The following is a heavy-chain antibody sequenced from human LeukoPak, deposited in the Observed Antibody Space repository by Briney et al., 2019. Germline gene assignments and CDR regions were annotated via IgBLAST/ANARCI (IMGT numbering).Heavy chain of an antibody. J-gene: IGHJ6*03. CDR3: ATAGSYSSSSDSKYYYYYYMDV. CDR1: GGSISSSNW. V-gene: IGHV4-4*02. Sequence: SGTLSLTCAVSGGSISSSNWWSWVRQPPGKGLEWIGEIYHSGSTNYNPSLKSRVTISVDKSKNQFSLKLSSVTAADTAVYYCATAGSYSSSSDSKYYYYYYMDVWGKGTTVTVSS. D-gene: IGHD6-6*01. CDR2: IYHSGST.